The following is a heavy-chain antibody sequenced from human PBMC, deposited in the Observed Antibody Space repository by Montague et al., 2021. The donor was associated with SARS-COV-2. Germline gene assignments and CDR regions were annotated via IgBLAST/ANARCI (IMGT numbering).Heavy chain of an antibody. Sequence: SLRLSCAASGFTFNSYSMSWVRQSPGKGLEWVSVIYSGDRGTYYADAVKGRFTISRDNSKNMLYLQMNSLRAEDTAVYYCAKDQVYSGSYFADWGQGTLVTVSS. CDR2: IYSGDRGT. D-gene: IGHD1-26*01. V-gene: IGHV3-23*03. CDR1: GFTFNSYS. CDR3: AKDQVYSGSYFAD. J-gene: IGHJ4*02.